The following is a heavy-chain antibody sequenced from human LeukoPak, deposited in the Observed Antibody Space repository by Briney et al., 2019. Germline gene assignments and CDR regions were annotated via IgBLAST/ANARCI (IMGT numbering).Heavy chain of an antibody. D-gene: IGHD3-16*01. Sequence: PGGSLRLSCAASGFTFSTYWMVWIRQLPAKGLVWVSRINSDGITTTYADSVKGRFTVSRDNAKNTLYLQMNSLRAEDTAVFYCAARSPASFAYDYWGQGTLVTVSS. CDR3: AARSPASFAYDY. CDR2: INSDGITT. CDR1: GFTFSTYW. V-gene: IGHV3-74*01. J-gene: IGHJ4*02.